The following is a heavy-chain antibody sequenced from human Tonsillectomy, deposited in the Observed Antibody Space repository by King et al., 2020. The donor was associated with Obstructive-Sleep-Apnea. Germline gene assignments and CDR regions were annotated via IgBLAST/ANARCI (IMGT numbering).Heavy chain of an antibody. Sequence: VQLVESGGGVVQPGRSLRLSCAASGFTFSSYAMHWVRQAPGKGLEWVAIISYDGSYKYYADSVKGRFTMSRDNSKNTLNLQMNSLRPEDTAVYYCARDYSGYDPSYCFDYWGQGSLVTVSS. CDR3: ARDYSGYDPSYCFDY. CDR2: ISYDGSYK. D-gene: IGHD5-12*01. V-gene: IGHV3-30*04. CDR1: GFTFSSYA. J-gene: IGHJ4*02.